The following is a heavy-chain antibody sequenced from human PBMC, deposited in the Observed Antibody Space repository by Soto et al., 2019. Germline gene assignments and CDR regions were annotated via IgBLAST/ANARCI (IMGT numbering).Heavy chain of an antibody. V-gene: IGHV3-21*01. Sequence: GGSLRLSCAASGFTFSSYSMNWVRQAPGKGLEWVSSISSSSYIYYADSVKGRFTISRDNAKNSLYLQMNSLRAEDTAVYYCARLRITMILVVPDAFDIWGQGTMVTVSS. CDR2: ISSSSYI. J-gene: IGHJ3*02. CDR3: ARLRITMILVVPDAFDI. D-gene: IGHD3-22*01. CDR1: GFTFSSYS.